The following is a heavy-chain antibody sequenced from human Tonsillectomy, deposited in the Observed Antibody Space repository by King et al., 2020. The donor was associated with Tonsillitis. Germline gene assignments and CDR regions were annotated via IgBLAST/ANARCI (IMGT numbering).Heavy chain of an antibody. CDR3: ARGRDNYLGMDV. V-gene: IGHV4-59*01. CDR1: GDSLRKSF. J-gene: IGHJ6*02. D-gene: IGHD3-16*01. CDR2: IFYTGNT. Sequence: QLQESGPGLVRPSETLSLTCDVSGDSLRKSFWTWIRQSPGKGLEWIGYIFYTGNTNYNPSLKSRITMSIDTSRSQFSLKVNSVTAADTAVYYCARGRDNYLGMDVWGPGAPVIVAS.